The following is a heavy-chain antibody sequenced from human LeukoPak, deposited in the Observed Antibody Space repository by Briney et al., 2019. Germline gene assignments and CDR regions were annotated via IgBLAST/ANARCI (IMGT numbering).Heavy chain of an antibody. CDR3: ARGAKVVVGYYYYYYMDV. Sequence: GGSLRLSCAASGFTFSSYWMSWVRQAPGKGLEWVANIKQDGSEKYYVDSVKGRFTISRDNAKNSLYLQMNSLRAEDTAVYYCARGAKVVVGYYYYYYMDVWGKGTTVTVSS. J-gene: IGHJ6*03. V-gene: IGHV3-7*01. CDR1: GFTFSSYW. CDR2: IKQDGSEK. D-gene: IGHD2-15*01.